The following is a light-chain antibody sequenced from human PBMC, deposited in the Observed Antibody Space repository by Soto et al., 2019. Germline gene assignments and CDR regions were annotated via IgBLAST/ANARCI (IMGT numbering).Light chain of an antibody. CDR3: QKYNSYSWK. CDR2: KAS. Sequence: DIQMTQSPSTLSASVGDRVTITCRASQSISSWLAWYQQKPGKAPKLLIYKASSLESGVPSRFSGSGSGTEFTLTISSLQPDDFATYYCQKYNSYSWKFGQGTKVEIK. J-gene: IGKJ1*01. CDR1: QSISSW. V-gene: IGKV1-5*03.